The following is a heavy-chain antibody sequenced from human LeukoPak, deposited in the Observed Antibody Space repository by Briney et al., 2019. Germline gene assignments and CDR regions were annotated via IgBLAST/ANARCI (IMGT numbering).Heavy chain of an antibody. CDR1: GFTFSSYG. J-gene: IGHJ4*02. V-gene: IGHV3-23*01. CDR3: ASLYYGGNNFDY. Sequence: PGGTLRLSCAASGFTFSSYGMSWVRQAPGKGLEWVSAISGSGGSTYYADSVKGRFTISRDNSKNTLYLQMNSLRAEDTAVYYCASLYYGGNNFDYWGQGTLVTVSS. D-gene: IGHD4-23*01. CDR2: ISGSGGST.